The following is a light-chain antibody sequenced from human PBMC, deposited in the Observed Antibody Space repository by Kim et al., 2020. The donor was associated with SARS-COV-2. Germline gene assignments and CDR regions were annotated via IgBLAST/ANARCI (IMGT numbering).Light chain of an antibody. J-gene: IGKJ2*03. Sequence: SASVGDRVTITCRASQSISNYLNWYLQEPGKAPKLLIYAASSLQSGVSSRFSGSGSGTDFTLTIGSLQPEDFATYFCQQSYKTPFSFGQGTKLEI. V-gene: IGKV1-39*01. CDR3: QQSYKTPFS. CDR1: QSISNY. CDR2: AAS.